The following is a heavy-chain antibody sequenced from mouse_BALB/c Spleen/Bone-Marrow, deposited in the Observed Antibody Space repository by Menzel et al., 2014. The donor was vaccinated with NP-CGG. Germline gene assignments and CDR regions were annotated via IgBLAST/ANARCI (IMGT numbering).Heavy chain of an antibody. D-gene: IGHD2-14*01. V-gene: IGHV1-77*01. J-gene: IGHJ3*01. CDR2: IFPGSGNT. CDR1: GYTFTDYY. CDR3: AREEVRRLAWFAY. Sequence: VQLQQSGAELARPGASVKLSCRASGYTFTDYYINWMKQKTGQGLEWIGEIFPGSGNTYYNANFKGKATLTADKSSSTAYMQLSSLTSEVSAVYFCAREEVRRLAWFAYWGQGTLVTVSA.